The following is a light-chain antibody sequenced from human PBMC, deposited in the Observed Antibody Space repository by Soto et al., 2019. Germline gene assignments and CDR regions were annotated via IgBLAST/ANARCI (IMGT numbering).Light chain of an antibody. J-gene: IGLJ1*01. Sequence: SALTQPRSVSGSPGQSVTISCTGTSSDVGGYNYVSWYQQHPGKAPKLMIYDVSKRPSGVPDRFSGSKSGNTASLTISGLQAEDEIDYYCCSYAGSYTYVFGTGTKVTVL. CDR2: DVS. CDR1: SSDVGGYNY. CDR3: CSYAGSYTYV. V-gene: IGLV2-11*01.